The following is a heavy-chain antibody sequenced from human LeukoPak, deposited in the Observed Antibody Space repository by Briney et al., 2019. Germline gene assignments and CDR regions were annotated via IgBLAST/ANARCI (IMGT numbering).Heavy chain of an antibody. CDR3: ARQTYSRGIDY. Sequence: XXXSXXSXSSYYXSWIRQPPGKGLEWIGYIYTSGSTNYNPSLKSRVTISVDTSKNQFSLKLSSVTAADTAVYYCARQTYSRGIDYWGQGTLVTVSS. J-gene: IGHJ4*02. CDR1: XXSXSSYY. CDR2: IYTSGST. D-gene: IGHD1-26*01. V-gene: IGHV4-4*09.